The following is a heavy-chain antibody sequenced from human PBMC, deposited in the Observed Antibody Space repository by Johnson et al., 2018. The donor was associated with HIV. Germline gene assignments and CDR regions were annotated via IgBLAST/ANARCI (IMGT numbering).Heavy chain of an antibody. Sequence: EVQLVESGGGLVQPGGSLRLSCAASGFTVSSYYMTWVRQAPGKGLEWVSVIFSGGTTYYADSVKGRFTISRDNSKNTLYLQMNSLRAEDTAVYYCARACRDGYTCDAFDIWGQGTAVTVSS. CDR2: IFSGGTT. D-gene: IGHD5-24*01. CDR1: GFTVSSYY. J-gene: IGHJ3*02. CDR3: ARACRDGYTCDAFDI. V-gene: IGHV3-66*01.